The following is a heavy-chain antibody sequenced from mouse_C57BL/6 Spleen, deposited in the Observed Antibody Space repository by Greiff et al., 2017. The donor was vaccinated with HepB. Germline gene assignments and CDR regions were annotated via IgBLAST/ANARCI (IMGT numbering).Heavy chain of an antibody. D-gene: IGHD1-1*01. CDR1: GYTFTDYN. Sequence: EVQLQQSGPELVKPGASVKIPCKASGYTFTDYNMDWVKQSHGKSLEWIGDINPNNGGTIYNQKFKGKATLTVDKSSSTAYMELRSLTSEDTAVYYCARWRPFGDYGSSSFDYWGQGTTLTVSS. CDR3: ARWRPFGDYGSSSFDY. CDR2: INPNNGGT. J-gene: IGHJ2*01. V-gene: IGHV1-18*01.